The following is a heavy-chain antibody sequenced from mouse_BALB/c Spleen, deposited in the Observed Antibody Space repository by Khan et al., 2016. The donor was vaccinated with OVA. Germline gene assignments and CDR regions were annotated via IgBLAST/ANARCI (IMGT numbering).Heavy chain of an antibody. Sequence: VQLVETGGGLVRPGNSLKLSCVTSGFTFSYYRMHWLRQFPGKRLEWIAVITVTSDNSGANYAESVQGKFTISRDDSKSSFYLQLNRLREEDSSTYYCSRGGYYYGTPFDYWGQGTTLTVSS. CDR3: SRGGYYYGTPFDY. CDR1: GFTFSYYR. D-gene: IGHD1-1*01. J-gene: IGHJ2*01. CDR2: ITVTSDNSGA. V-gene: IGHV13-2*02.